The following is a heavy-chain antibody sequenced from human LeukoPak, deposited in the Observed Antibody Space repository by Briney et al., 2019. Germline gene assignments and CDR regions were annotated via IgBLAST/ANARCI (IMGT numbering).Heavy chain of an antibody. Sequence: GASVKVSCKASGGTFSSYAISWVRQAPGQGLEWMGGIIAIFGTANYAQKFQGRVTITADESTSTAYMELSSLRSEDTAVYYCARTPVYSSSWYAQLDVWGQGTTVTVSS. CDR2: IIAIFGTA. V-gene: IGHV1-69*01. CDR1: GGTFSSYA. D-gene: IGHD6-13*01. CDR3: ARTPVYSSSWYAQLDV. J-gene: IGHJ6*02.